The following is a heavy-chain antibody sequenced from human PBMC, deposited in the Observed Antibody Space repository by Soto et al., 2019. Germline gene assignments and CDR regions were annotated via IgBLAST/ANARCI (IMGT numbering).Heavy chain of an antibody. D-gene: IGHD3-9*01. CDR1: GYTFSNYA. Sequence: ASVKVSCKASGYTFSNYAMHWVRQAPGQRLEWMGWINAGNGNTKYSQKFQGRVTITRDTSASTAYMELSSLRSEDTAVYYCARDSGFPLYGMDVWGQGTTVPVSS. CDR2: INAGNGNT. CDR3: ARDSGFPLYGMDV. V-gene: IGHV1-3*01. J-gene: IGHJ6*02.